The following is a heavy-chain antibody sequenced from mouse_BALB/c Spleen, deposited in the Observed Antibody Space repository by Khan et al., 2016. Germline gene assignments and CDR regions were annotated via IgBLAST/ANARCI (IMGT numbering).Heavy chain of an antibody. V-gene: IGHV1-80*01. J-gene: IGHJ1*01. D-gene: IGHD1-1*01. Sequence: VQLQESGAELVRPGSSVKISCKASGYAFSSYWMNWVKQRPGQGLEWIGQIYPGDGDTNYNGKFKGKATLTADKSSSTAYMQLSSLTSEDSAVYFCARSYTTTVVATDWYFDVWGAGTTVTVSS. CDR3: ARSYTTTVVATDWYFDV. CDR1: GYAFSSYW. CDR2: IYPGDGDT.